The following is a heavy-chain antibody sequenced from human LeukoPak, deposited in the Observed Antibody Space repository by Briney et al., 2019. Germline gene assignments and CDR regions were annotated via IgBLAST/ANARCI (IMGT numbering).Heavy chain of an antibody. J-gene: IGHJ4*02. CDR1: GFTFSDYY. CDR3: ASYDTNPYYFDY. D-gene: IGHD3-9*01. V-gene: IGHV3-11*01. Sequence: GGSLRLSCAASGFTFSDYYMIWIRQAPGKGLEWVSYIISSGTTIYYADSMKDRFTISRDNAKNSLYLQMNSLRAEDTAVYYCASYDTNPYYFDYWGQGTLVTVSS. CDR2: IISSGTTI.